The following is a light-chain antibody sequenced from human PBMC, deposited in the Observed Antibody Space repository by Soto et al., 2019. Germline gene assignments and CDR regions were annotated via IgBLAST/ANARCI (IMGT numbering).Light chain of an antibody. V-gene: IGKV3D-15*01. CDR2: QTS. Sequence: VMTQSPATLSVSPGGRATLSCRASQSISDTLAWYQQKPGQAPRLLIYQTSIRAAGIPARFSASGSGTDFTLTISSLQSEDFAVYYCQQYNNWPPITFGQGTRLEIK. J-gene: IGKJ5*01. CDR1: QSISDT. CDR3: QQYNNWPPIT.